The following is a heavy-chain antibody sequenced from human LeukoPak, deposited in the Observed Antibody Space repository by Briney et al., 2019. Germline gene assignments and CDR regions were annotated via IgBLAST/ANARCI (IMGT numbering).Heavy chain of an antibody. CDR1: GFTFSSYA. D-gene: IGHD2-2*01. CDR2: ISGSGGST. Sequence: PGGSLRLSCAASGFTFSSYAMSWVRQAPGKGLEWVSAISGSGGSTYYAGSVKGRFTISRDNSKNTLYLQMSSLRAEDTAVYYCAKVGVVVPAAMGFDYWGQGTLVTVSS. V-gene: IGHV3-23*01. CDR3: AKVGVVVPAAMGFDY. J-gene: IGHJ4*02.